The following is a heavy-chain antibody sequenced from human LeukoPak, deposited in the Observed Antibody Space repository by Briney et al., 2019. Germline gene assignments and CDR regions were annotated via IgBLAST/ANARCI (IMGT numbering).Heavy chain of an antibody. CDR3: AREAPSSSGLFDY. V-gene: IGHV1-69*04. Sequence: SVKVSCKASGGTFSSYAISWVRQAPGQGLEWMGRIIPILGIANYAQKFQGRVTITADKSTSTAYMELSSLRSEDTAVYYCAREAPSSSGLFDYWGQGTLVTVPS. J-gene: IGHJ4*02. D-gene: IGHD6-19*01. CDR2: IIPILGIA. CDR1: GGTFSSYA.